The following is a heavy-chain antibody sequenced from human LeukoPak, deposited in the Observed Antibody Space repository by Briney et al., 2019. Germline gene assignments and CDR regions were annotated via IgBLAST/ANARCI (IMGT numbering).Heavy chain of an antibody. J-gene: IGHJ4*02. CDR2: IAYDGSKL. V-gene: IGHV3-30*02. D-gene: IGHD5-18*01. CDR1: RFSFSSYG. Sequence: AGGSLRLSCAASRFSFSSYGIHWVRQAPGKGLEWVACIAYDGSKLYYADSVEGRFTISRDNSRNTLYLQMNSLRAEDTAVYYYAKDRKHEGYRYFDYWGQGTLVTVSS. CDR3: AKDRKHEGYRYFDY.